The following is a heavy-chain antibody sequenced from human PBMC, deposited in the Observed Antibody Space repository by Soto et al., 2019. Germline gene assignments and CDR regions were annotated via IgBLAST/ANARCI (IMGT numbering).Heavy chain of an antibody. CDR1: GYTFTSYD. J-gene: IGHJ5*02. V-gene: IGHV1-8*01. CDR2: MNPNSGNT. D-gene: IGHD3-9*01. Sequence: QVQLVQSGAEVKKPGASVKVSCKASGYTFTSYDITWVRQAPGQGLEWMGWMNPNSGNTGYAQKFQGRFTMTRNTSISTAYMELSSLRSEDTAVYYCARGNDILTGLNWFDPWGQGTLVTVSS. CDR3: ARGNDILTGLNWFDP.